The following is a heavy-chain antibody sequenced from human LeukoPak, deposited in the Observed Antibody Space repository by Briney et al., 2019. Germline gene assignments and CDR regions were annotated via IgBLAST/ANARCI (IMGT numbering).Heavy chain of an antibody. V-gene: IGHV3-48*01. CDR2: ISSSSSTI. CDR1: GFTFSSYS. Sequence: GGSLRLSCATSGFTFSSYSMNWVRQAPGKGLEWVSNISSSSSTIYYTDSVKGRFTISRDNAKNSLYLQMNSLRAEDTAVYYCARDRLAVAGTSFDSRGQGTLVTVSS. J-gene: IGHJ4*02. CDR3: ARDRLAVAGTSFDS. D-gene: IGHD6-19*01.